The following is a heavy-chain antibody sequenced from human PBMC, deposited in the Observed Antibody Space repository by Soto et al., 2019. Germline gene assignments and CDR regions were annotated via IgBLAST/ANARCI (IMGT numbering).Heavy chain of an antibody. V-gene: IGHV4-59*08. D-gene: IGHD6-13*01. CDR3: ARRTNYGTAWYPDC. J-gene: IGHJ4*02. Sequence: QVQLQESGPGLVKPSETLSLTCAVSGGSISGYSWSWIRQPPGKGLEWIGNIHYSGGTNYNPSLKGRVTISLDTSKIQFSLQLTSVPAADTAVYYCARRTNYGTAWYPDCWGQGTLVTVSS. CDR1: GGSISGYS. CDR2: IHYSGGT.